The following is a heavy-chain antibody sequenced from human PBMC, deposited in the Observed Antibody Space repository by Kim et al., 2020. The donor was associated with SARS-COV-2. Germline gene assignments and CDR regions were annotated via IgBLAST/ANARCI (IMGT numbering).Heavy chain of an antibody. Sequence: SDPDSVKSPFTISRDISKTTLYLQMNSLRAEDTAVYYCARDTRDYYGMDVWGQGTTVTVSS. CDR3: ARDTRDYYGMDV. J-gene: IGHJ6*02. V-gene: IGHV3-33*01.